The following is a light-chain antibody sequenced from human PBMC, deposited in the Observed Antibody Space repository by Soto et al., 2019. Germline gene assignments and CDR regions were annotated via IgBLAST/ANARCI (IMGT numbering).Light chain of an antibody. CDR2: EGS. CDR1: SSDVGSYNL. CDR3: CSYAGSSTFVV. Sequence: QSALTQPASVSGSPGQSITISCTGTSSDVGSYNLVSWYQQNPAKAPKLMIYEGSKRPSGVSNRFSGSKSGNTASLTISGLQAEDEADYYCCSYAGSSTFVVFGGGTKLTVL. J-gene: IGLJ2*01. V-gene: IGLV2-23*03.